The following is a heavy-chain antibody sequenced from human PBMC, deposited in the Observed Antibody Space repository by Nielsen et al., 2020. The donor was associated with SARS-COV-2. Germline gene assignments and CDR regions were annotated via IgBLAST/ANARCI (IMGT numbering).Heavy chain of an antibody. D-gene: IGHD5-18*01. Sequence: GESLKISCAASGFTFDDYGMSWVRQAPGKGLEWVAVIIYDGTNKYYADSVKGRFTISRDNSKNSLYLQMNSLRAEDTALYYCASQPDTSDYYYYGMDVWGQGTTVTVSS. CDR1: GFTFDDYG. CDR2: IIYDGTNK. J-gene: IGHJ6*02. CDR3: ASQPDTSDYYYYGMDV. V-gene: IGHV3-30*03.